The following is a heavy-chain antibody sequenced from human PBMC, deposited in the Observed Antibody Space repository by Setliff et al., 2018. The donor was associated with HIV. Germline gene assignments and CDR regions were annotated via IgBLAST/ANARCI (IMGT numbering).Heavy chain of an antibody. Sequence: SETLSLTCAVYGGSFSGYYWSWIRQPPGKGLEWIGEIIHTGSTNYNPSLKSRVTISVDTSKDQFSLRLSSVTAADTAVYYCARGRSCSSSSCYLVYYYYYGMDVWGHGSTVTVS. D-gene: IGHD2-2*01. CDR1: GGSFSGYY. J-gene: IGHJ6*02. CDR2: IIHTGST. CDR3: ARGRSCSSSSCYLVYYYYYGMDV. V-gene: IGHV4-34*01.